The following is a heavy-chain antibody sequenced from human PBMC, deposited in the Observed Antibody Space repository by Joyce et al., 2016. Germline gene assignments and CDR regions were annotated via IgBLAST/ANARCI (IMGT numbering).Heavy chain of an antibody. CDR2: INPSGGST. V-gene: IGHV1-46*01. D-gene: IGHD5-18*01. J-gene: IGHJ6*02. Sequence: QVQLVQSGAEVKKPGASVKVSCKASGYTFTNYYMHWVRQAPGQGLEWMGIINPSGGSTNSAQKFQGRVTMTRDTSTSTVYMELSSLRSEDTAMYYCARDTAMATGYYYYGMDVWGQGTTVTVSS. CDR1: GYTFTNYY. CDR3: ARDTAMATGYYYYGMDV.